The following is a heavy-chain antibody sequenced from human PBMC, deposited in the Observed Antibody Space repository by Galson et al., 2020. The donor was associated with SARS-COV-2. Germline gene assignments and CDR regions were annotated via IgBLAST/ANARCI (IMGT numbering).Heavy chain of an antibody. CDR2: IYYSGST. CDR3: AARSMTTENLYYYGMDV. CDR1: GGSISSSSYY. V-gene: IGHV4-39*07. Sequence: SETLSLTCTVSGGSISSSSYYWGWIRQPPGKGLEWIGSIYYSGSTYYNPSLKSRVTISVDTSKNQFSLKLSSVTAADTAVYYCAARSMTTENLYYYGMDVWGQGTTVTVSS. J-gene: IGHJ6*02. D-gene: IGHD4-4*01.